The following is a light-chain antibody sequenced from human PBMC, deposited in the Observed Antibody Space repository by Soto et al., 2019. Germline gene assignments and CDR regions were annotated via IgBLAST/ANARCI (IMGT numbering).Light chain of an antibody. V-gene: IGKV3-11*01. CDR2: DVF. CDR1: QSVTSY. Sequence: EIVLTQSPATLSLSPGEIATLSCRASQSVTSYLAWYHQKTCQAPRLLVYDVFNRATGIPARFSGSGSGTDFTLTISSLEPEDFAVYYCQQRSNWPLTFGGGTQVEIK. CDR3: QQRSNWPLT. J-gene: IGKJ4*01.